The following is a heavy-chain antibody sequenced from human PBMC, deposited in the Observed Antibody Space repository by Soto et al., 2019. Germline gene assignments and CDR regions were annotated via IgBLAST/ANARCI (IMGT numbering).Heavy chain of an antibody. CDR2: IYYSAST. D-gene: IGHD3-16*01. V-gene: IGHV4-59*01. J-gene: IGHJ2*01. CDR3: ARVVESNVWNGYWFVDL. CDR1: RASIRSYY. Sequence: SETLSLTCTISRASIRSYYWSWIRQPPGKGRARIGYIYYSASTNYNPSLKGRVTISVDTSKNQCSLKLSSVTAADTAVYHCARVVESNVWNGYWFVDLWGRGTTVTVSS.